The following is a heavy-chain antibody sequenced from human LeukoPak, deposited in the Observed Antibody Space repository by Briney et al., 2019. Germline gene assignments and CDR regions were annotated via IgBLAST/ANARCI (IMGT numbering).Heavy chain of an antibody. Sequence: ATVKVSCKASGYTFTGYYMHWVRQAPGQGLEWMGIINPSGGSTSYAQKFQGRVTMTRDTSTSTVYMELSSLRSEDTAVYYCARSNNYVRWFDPWGQGTLVTVSS. V-gene: IGHV1-46*01. CDR1: GYTFTGYY. D-gene: IGHD3-10*02. CDR2: INPSGGST. CDR3: ARSNNYVRWFDP. J-gene: IGHJ5*02.